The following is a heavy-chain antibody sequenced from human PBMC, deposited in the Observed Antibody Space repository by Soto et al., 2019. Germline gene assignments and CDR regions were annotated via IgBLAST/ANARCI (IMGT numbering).Heavy chain of an antibody. CDR3: ARGSYDFWSGYYYYYGMDV. J-gene: IGHJ6*02. V-gene: IGHV3-74*01. CDR2: INSDGSST. Sequence: GGSLRLYCAASGFTFSSYWMHWVRQAPGKGLVWVSRINSDGSSTSYADSVKGRFTISRDNAKNTLYLQMNSLRAEDTAVYYCARGSYDFWSGYYYYYGMDVWGQGTTVTVSS. D-gene: IGHD3-3*01. CDR1: GFTFSSYW.